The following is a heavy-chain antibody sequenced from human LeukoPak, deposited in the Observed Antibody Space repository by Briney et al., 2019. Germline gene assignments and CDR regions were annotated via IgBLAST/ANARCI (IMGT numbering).Heavy chain of an antibody. CDR2: IYSGGST. J-gene: IGHJ3*02. CDR1: GFTVSSNY. V-gene: IGHV3-66*01. CDR3: ARAAPGYSYGPGDAFDI. Sequence: GGSLRLSCAASGFTVSSNYMSWVRQAPGKGLEWGSVIYSGGSTYYADSVKGRFTISRDNSKNTLYLQMNSLRAEDTAVYYCARAAPGYSYGPGDAFDIWGQGTMVTVSS. D-gene: IGHD5-18*01.